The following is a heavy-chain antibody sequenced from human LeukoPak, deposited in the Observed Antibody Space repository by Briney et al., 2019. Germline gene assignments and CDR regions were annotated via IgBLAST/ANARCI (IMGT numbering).Heavy chain of an antibody. J-gene: IGHJ4*02. D-gene: IGHD6-6*01. CDR2: INHSGST. Sequence: PTETLSLTCAVYGGSFSGYYWSWIRQPPGKGLEWIGEINHSGSTNYNPSLKSRVTISVDTSKNQFSLKLSSVTAADTAVYYCARGRPSSSLPWRGYYFDYRGQGTLVTVSS. V-gene: IGHV4-34*01. CDR1: GGSFSGYY. CDR3: ARGRPSSSLPWRGYYFDY.